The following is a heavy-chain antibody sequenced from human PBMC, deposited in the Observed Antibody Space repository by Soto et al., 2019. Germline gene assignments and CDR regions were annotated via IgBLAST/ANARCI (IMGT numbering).Heavy chain of an antibody. CDR1: GFTFSSYG. CDR2: ISYDGSKK. Sequence: QVQLVESGGGVVQPGRSLRLSCAASGFTFSSYGMHWVRQAPGKGLEWGAVISYDGSKKYYADSVKGRFTISRDNSKNKLYLQMTSLGAEDTAVYYCAKCVDYYCSGSYDFDPWGQGTLVTVSS. CDR3: AKCVDYYCSGSYDFDP. V-gene: IGHV3-30*18. D-gene: IGHD3-10*01. J-gene: IGHJ5*02.